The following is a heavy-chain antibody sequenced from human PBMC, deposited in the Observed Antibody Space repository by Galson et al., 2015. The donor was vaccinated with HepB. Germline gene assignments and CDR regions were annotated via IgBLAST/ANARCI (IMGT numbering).Heavy chain of an antibody. J-gene: IGHJ4*02. CDR2: ISGNGGST. CDR3: AKPRLSASINYYFDN. Sequence: SLRLSCAASGFTLNTYAMTWVRQAPGKGLEWVSSISGNGGSTYYAGSVKGRFTISRDNSKNTLYLQMSSLTAEDTAVYYCAKPRLSASINYYFDNWGQGTLVTVSS. CDR1: GFTLNTYA. V-gene: IGHV3-23*01. D-gene: IGHD3-10*01.